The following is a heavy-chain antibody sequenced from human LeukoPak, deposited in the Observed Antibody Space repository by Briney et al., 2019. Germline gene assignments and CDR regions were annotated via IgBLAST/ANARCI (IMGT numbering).Heavy chain of an antibody. V-gene: IGHV4-39*07. CDR1: GGSISSSSYY. CDR3: ASNDYDILTGFPYYFDY. D-gene: IGHD3-9*01. J-gene: IGHJ4*02. CDR2: IYYSGST. Sequence: SETLSLTCTVSGGSISSSSYYWGWIRQPPGKGLEWIGSIYYSGSTYYNPSLKSRVTISVDTSKNQFSLKLSSMTAADTAVYYCASNDYDILTGFPYYFDYWGQGTLVTVSS.